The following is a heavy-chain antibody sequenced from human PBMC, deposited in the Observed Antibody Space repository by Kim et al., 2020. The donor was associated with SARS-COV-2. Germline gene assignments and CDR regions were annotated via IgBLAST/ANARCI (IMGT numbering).Heavy chain of an antibody. CDR2: ISGSGDRT. V-gene: IGHV3-23*01. CDR1: GFTFTSYA. CDR3: DMDGRPGRGGPYSFY. Sequence: GGSLRLSCAASGFTFTSYAMSWVRQSPGKGLEWVSTISGSGDRTYYADSVKGRFTISRDNSKNTLYLQMNSLRAEDTALYYCDMDGRPGRGGPYSFYWGQGTLVTVSS. J-gene: IGHJ4*02. D-gene: IGHD3-10*01.